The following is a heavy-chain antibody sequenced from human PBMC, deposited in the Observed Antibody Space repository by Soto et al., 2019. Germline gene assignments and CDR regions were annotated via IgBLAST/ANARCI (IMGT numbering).Heavy chain of an antibody. Sequence: QVQLVQSGAEVKKPGSSVKVSCKASGGTFSSYAISWVRQAPGQGLEWMGGIIPIFGTANYAQKFQGRVTITADESTSTAYMELSSLRSEDTAVYYCAREVDIVATILEKYYYGMDVWGQGTSVTVSS. V-gene: IGHV1-69*01. CDR1: GGTFSSYA. J-gene: IGHJ6*02. CDR3: AREVDIVATILEKYYYGMDV. CDR2: IIPIFGTA. D-gene: IGHD5-12*01.